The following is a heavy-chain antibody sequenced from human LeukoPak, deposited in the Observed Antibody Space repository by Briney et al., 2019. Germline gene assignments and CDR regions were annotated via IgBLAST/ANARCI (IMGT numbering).Heavy chain of an antibody. V-gene: IGHV1-46*01. CDR2: INPSGGST. Sequence: ASVKVSCKASGYTFTSYYMHWVRQAPGQGLEWTGIINPSGGSTSYAQKFQGRVTMTRDTSTSTVYMELSSLRSDDTAVYYCARGRYCSSTSCYDFDYWGQGTLVTVSS. J-gene: IGHJ4*02. CDR3: ARGRYCSSTSCYDFDY. CDR1: GYTFTSYY. D-gene: IGHD2-2*01.